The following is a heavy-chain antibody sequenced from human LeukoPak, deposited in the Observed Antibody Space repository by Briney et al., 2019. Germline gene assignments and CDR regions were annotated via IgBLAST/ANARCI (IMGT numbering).Heavy chain of an antibody. CDR2: IYDGGNT. CDR3: ARGPYSSGSSADY. D-gene: IGHD6-19*01. CDR1: GFTVSSNY. J-gene: IGHJ4*02. V-gene: IGHV3-66*01. Sequence: GGSLRLSCGASGFTVSSNYMGWVRQAPGKGLEWVSGIYDGGNTYYGDSVKGRFIISRDNAKNSLYLQMNSLRAEDTAVYYCARGPYSSGSSADYWGQGTLVTVSS.